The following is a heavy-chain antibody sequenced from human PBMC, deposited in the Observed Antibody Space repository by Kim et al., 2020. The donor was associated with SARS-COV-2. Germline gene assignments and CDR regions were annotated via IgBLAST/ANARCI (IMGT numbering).Heavy chain of an antibody. V-gene: IGHV4-34*01. D-gene: IGHD3-10*01. J-gene: IGHJ5*02. CDR2: INHSGST. Sequence: SETLSLTCAVYGGSFSGYYWSWIRQPPGKGLEWIGEINHSGSTNYNPSLKSRVTISVDTSKNQFFLKLSSVTAADTAVYYCASAGWYHGSGSMKNNWFDPWGQGTLVTVSS. CDR3: ASAGWYHGSGSMKNNWFDP. CDR1: GGSFSGYY.